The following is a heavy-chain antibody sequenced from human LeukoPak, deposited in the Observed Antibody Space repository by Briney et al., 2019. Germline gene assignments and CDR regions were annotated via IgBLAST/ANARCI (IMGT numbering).Heavy chain of an antibody. CDR1: GFTFSSYG. Sequence: HPGGSLRLSCAASGFTFSSYGMHWVRQAPGKGLEWVANIKQDGSEIYYVDSVKGRFTISGDNAKNSLYLQMNSLRAEDTAVYYCARQATVTTNKLFDYWGQGTLVTVSS. V-gene: IGHV3-7*03. J-gene: IGHJ4*02. CDR3: ARQATVTTNKLFDY. CDR2: IKQDGSEI. D-gene: IGHD4-17*01.